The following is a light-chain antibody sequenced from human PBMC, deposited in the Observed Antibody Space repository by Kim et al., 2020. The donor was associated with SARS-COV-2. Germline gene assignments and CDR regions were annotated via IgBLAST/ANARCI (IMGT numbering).Light chain of an antibody. CDR3: NSRDNNGKVI. CDR1: NLRNYY. V-gene: IGLV3-19*01. Sequence: SSELTQDPAVSVALGQTVRITCQGDNLRNYYATWYQHNPGQAPVLAIYGRNSRPSGIPDRFSGSTSGNTASLTITGAEAEDEAEYYCNSRDNNGKVIFGGGTKLTVL. CDR2: GRN. J-gene: IGLJ2*01.